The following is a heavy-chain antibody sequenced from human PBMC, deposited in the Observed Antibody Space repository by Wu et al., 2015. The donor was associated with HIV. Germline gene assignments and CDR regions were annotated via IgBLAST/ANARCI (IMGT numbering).Heavy chain of an antibody. D-gene: IGHD2-15*01. J-gene: IGHJ6*02. CDR3: ARGWRTVVVVAATPDYYYGMDV. CDR2: IIPIFGTA. CDR1: GGTFSSYA. Sequence: QVQLVQSGAEVKKPGSSVKVSCKASGGTFSSYAISWVRQAPGQGLEWMGGIIPIFGTANYAQKFQGRVTITTDESTSTAYMELSSLRSEDTAVYYCARGWRTVVVVAATPDYYYGMDVWGQGTTVTVSS. V-gene: IGHV1-69*05.